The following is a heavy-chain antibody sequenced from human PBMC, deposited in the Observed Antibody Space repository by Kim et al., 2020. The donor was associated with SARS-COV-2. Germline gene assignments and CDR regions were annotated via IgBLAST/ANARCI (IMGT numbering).Heavy chain of an antibody. D-gene: IGHD3-3*01. Sequence: ASVKVSCKASGYDFTSYAIHWVRQAPGQSLEWMGWINVGNGNTKYALKFQGRVLITRDTSARIAYMELSSLTSEDTAVYYCAREGSGFGFWSGKPDYWGQGTLVPVSS. J-gene: IGHJ4*02. CDR2: INVGNGNT. V-gene: IGHV1-3*01. CDR1: GYDFTSYA. CDR3: AREGSGFGFWSGKPDY.